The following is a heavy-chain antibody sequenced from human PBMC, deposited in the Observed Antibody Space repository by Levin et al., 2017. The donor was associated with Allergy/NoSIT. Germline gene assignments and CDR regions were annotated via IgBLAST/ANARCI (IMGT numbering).Heavy chain of an antibody. V-gene: IGHV3-9*01. J-gene: IGHJ3*02. Sequence: SLKISCAASGFTFDDYAMHWVRQAPGKGLEWVSSISWNSGKIDYADSVKGRFTISRDSAKNSLYLQMNSLRAEDTALYYCAKGADSSGSANVFDIWGQGTMVTVSS. CDR2: ISWNSGKI. CDR3: AKGADSSGSANVFDI. D-gene: IGHD3-22*01. CDR1: GFTFDDYA.